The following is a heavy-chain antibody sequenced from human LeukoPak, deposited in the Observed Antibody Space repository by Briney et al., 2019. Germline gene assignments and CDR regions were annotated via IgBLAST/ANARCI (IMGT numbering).Heavy chain of an antibody. Sequence: ASVKVSCKASGGTFNSYAISWVRQAPGQGLEWMGWINPNSGGTNYAQKFQGRVTMTRDTSISTAYMELSRLRSDDTAVYYCARSPLYYYDSSGYLGNWGQGTLVTASS. CDR1: GGTFNSYA. V-gene: IGHV1-2*02. D-gene: IGHD3-22*01. CDR2: INPNSGGT. J-gene: IGHJ4*02. CDR3: ARSPLYYYDSSGYLGN.